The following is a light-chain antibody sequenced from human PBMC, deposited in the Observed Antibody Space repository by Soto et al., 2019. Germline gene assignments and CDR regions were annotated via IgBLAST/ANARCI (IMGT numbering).Light chain of an antibody. V-gene: IGKV2-30*01. CDR3: IQGTHWPPT. J-gene: IGKJ1*01. Sequence: DVVMTQSPLSLPVTLGQSASISCSSSQSVVYSRDGIAYLSWFQQRPGQSPRRLIYKASKRDSGVPDRVSGSGSGTDFTLTISRVEAEDVGVYYCIQGTHWPPTFGRGTKVEFK. CDR1: QSVVYSRDGIAY. CDR2: KAS.